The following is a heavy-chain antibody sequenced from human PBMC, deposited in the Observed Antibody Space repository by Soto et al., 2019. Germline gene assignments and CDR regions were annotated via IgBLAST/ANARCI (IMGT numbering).Heavy chain of an antibody. CDR3: AKGNFAYYYYCIDV. Sequence: EVQLVESGGGLVHPGRSLRLSCAASGFTFDDYAMHWVRQAPGKGLEWVSSISWNSGDIGYEDSVKGRFTISRDNAEISLYLQMNRLRGEDTALYYCAKGNFAYYYYCIDVWGKGTTVTVSS. V-gene: IGHV3-9*01. CDR1: GFTFDDYA. J-gene: IGHJ6*03. CDR2: ISWNSGDI.